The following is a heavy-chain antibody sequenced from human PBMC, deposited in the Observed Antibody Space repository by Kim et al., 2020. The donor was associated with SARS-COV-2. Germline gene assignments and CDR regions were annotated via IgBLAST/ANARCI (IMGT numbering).Heavy chain of an antibody. CDR1: GGSISSGGDY. Sequence: SETLSLTCTVSGGSISSGGDYWSWIRQHPGKGREWSGFIYYSGSTYYNPPLKSRVTISVDTSKNRFSRKLSSVTAADTAVYYCARVYSYGPYYLDYWGQGTPVTVSP. D-gene: IGHD5-18*01. CDR3: ARVYSYGPYYLDY. CDR2: IYYSGST. V-gene: IGHV4-31*03. J-gene: IGHJ4*02.